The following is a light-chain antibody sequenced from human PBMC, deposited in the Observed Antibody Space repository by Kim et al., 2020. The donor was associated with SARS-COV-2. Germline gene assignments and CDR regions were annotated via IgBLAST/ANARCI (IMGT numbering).Light chain of an antibody. CDR1: KLGNKY. J-gene: IGLJ2*01. CDR3: QAWDSSVV. CDR2: QDS. Sequence: VSVSPGQTASITCSGDKLGNKYACWYQQKPGQAPVLVIYQDSKRPSGIPERFSGSNSGNTATLTISGTQAMDEADYYCQAWDSSVVFGGGTQLTVL. V-gene: IGLV3-1*01.